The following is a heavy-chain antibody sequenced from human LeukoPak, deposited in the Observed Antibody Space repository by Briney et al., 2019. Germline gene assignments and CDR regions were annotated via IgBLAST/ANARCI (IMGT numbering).Heavy chain of an antibody. CDR2: INHSRST. CDR1: GGSFSGYY. D-gene: IGHD6-13*01. J-gene: IGHJ5*02. CDR3: ARGRHSSSWYYPRFIVFGT. Sequence: PSETLSLTCAVYGGSFSGYYWSWIRQPPGKGLEWIGEINHSRSTNYNPSLKSRVTISVDTSKNQFSLKLSSVAAADTAVYYCARGRHSSSWYYPRFIVFGTWGQGTLVTVSS. V-gene: IGHV4-34*01.